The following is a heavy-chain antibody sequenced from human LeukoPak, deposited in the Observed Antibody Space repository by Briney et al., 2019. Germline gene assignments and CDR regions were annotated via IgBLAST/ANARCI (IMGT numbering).Heavy chain of an antibody. CDR1: GFTFSDYY. Sequence: GRSLRLSCAASGFTFSDYYMSWIRQAPGKGLEWVSYISSSGSTIYYADSVKGRFTISRDNAKNSLYLQMNSLRAEDTAVYYCARGFKVLRFLEWYPFDYWGQGTLVTVSS. CDR3: ARGFKVLRFLEWYPFDY. V-gene: IGHV3-11*04. CDR2: ISSSGSTI. J-gene: IGHJ4*02. D-gene: IGHD3-3*01.